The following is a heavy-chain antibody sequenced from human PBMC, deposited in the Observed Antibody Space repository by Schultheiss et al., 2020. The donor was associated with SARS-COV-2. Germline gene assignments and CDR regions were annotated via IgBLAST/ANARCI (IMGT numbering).Heavy chain of an antibody. J-gene: IGHJ4*02. D-gene: IGHD3-3*01. CDR1: AFTVSGNY. V-gene: IGHV3-11*04. CDR3: ARDGRTMTYFDY. CDR2: ISDSGVTT. Sequence: GGSLRLSCAASAFTVSGNYMTWVRQAPGKGLEWVSSISDSGVTTDCADSVKGRFTISRDNAKNSLYLQMNSLRAEDTAVYYCARDGRTMTYFDYWGQGTLVTVSS.